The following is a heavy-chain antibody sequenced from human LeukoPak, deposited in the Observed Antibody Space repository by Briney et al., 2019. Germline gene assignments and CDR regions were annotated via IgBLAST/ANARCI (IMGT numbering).Heavy chain of an antibody. CDR2: IYTGDSDT. V-gene: IGHV5-51*01. Sequence: GESLKISCKGSGYSFTNYWIGWVRQMPGKGLEWMGIIYTGDSDTRYSPSFQGQVPISADKSISTAYLQWSSLKASDTAMYYCARRDQNCSGGSCYPYYFDYWGQGTLVTVSS. J-gene: IGHJ4*02. CDR1: GYSFTNYW. CDR3: ARRDQNCSGGSCYPYYFDY. D-gene: IGHD2-15*01.